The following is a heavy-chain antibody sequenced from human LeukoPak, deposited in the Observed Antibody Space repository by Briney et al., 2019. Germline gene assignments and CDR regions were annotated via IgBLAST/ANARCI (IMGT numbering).Heavy chain of an antibody. CDR3: ARGLLVGSGYYFDY. CDR1: GSTFTGYY. V-gene: IGHV1-2*02. D-gene: IGHD3-22*01. CDR2: INPNSGGT. Sequence: ASVKVSCKASGSTFTGYYMHWVRQAPGQGLEWMGWINPNSGGTNYAQKFQGRVTMTRDTSISTAYMELSRLRSDDTAVYYCARGLLVGSGYYFDYWGQGTLVTVSS. J-gene: IGHJ4*02.